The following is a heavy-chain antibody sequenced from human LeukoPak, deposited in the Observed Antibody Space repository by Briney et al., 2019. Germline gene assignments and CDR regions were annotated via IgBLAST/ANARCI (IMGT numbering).Heavy chain of an antibody. D-gene: IGHD1-26*01. CDR1: GYTFTSYY. V-gene: IGHV1-46*01. CDR2: INPSGGST. CDR3: ARDVGSGRYSSGLDY. Sequence: GASVKVSCKASGYTFTSYYMHWVRQAPGQGLEWMGIINPSGGSTSYAQKFQGKVTMTRDTSTSTVYMELSSLRSEDTAVYYCARDVGSGRYSSGLDYWGQGTLVTVSS. J-gene: IGHJ4*02.